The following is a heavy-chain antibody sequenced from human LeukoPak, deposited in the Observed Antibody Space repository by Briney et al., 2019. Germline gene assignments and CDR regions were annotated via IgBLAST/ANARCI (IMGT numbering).Heavy chain of an antibody. Sequence: PSETLSLTCTVSGYSNSSGYYWGWIRQPPGKGLEWIGSHYYSGSTYYNPSLKSRVTISVDTSKNHFSLKLNSVTAADTAVYYCARHRAGYHLDWWGQGTLVTVSS. CDR3: ARHRAGYHLDW. V-gene: IGHV4-38-2*02. CDR2: HYYSGST. CDR1: GYSNSSGYY. D-gene: IGHD3-9*01. J-gene: IGHJ4*02.